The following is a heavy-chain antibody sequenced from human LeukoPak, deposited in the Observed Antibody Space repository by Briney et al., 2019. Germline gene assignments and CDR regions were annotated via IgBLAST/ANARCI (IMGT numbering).Heavy chain of an antibody. D-gene: IGHD2-15*01. CDR3: ARVLRSCSGGNCSSGGLGYMDV. CDR2: ISYDGRNK. Sequence: GASLRLSGAAAGCTCSSYAMHGVRQAPAKGLEVVAVISYDGRNKYDADAVKGRFTISRENAKISMFLQMTPLRAEDTAVYYCARVLRSCSGGNCSSGGLGYMDVWGKGTTVTISS. V-gene: IGHV3-30*04. CDR1: GCTCSSYA. J-gene: IGHJ6*03.